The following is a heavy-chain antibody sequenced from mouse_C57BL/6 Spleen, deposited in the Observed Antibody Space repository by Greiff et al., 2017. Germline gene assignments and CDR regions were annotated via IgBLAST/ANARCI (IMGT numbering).Heavy chain of an antibody. Sequence: EVQRVESGGGLVQPGRSLKLSCAASGFTFSDYGMHWVRQAPEKGLEWVAYISNGSSTIYYADTVKGRFTISRDNAKNTLFLQMTSLRSEDTAMYYCARMVTPSYFDYWGQGTPLTVSS. V-gene: IGHV5-17*01. D-gene: IGHD2-2*01. CDR2: ISNGSSTI. J-gene: IGHJ2*01. CDR3: ARMVTPSYFDY. CDR1: GFTFSDYG.